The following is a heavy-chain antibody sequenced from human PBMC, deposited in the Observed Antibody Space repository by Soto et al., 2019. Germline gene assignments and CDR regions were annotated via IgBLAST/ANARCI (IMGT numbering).Heavy chain of an antibody. CDR2: ISSSSSYI. Sequence: PGGSLRLSCAASGFTFSSYSMNWVRQAPGKGLEWVSSISSSSSYIYYADSVKGRFTISRDNAKNSLYLQMNSLRAEDTAVYYCARDLPPTVTTYYYYYGMDVWGQGTTVTVS. D-gene: IGHD4-17*01. J-gene: IGHJ6*02. CDR3: ARDLPPTVTTYYYYYGMDV. V-gene: IGHV3-21*01. CDR1: GFTFSSYS.